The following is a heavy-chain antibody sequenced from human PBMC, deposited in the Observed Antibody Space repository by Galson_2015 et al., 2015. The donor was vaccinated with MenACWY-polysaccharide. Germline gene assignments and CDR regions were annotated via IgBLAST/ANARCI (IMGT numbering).Heavy chain of an antibody. J-gene: IGHJ4*02. CDR3: ARVRGDGDLREHTSSRPVDS. CDR2: IKQGGSES. Sequence: SLRLSCAASGFTFTNYWMTWVRQAPGKGLEWLANIKQGGSESDYVDSVKGRFNIFRDNAGNSLYLQMNSLRVEDTAMYYCARVRGDGDLREHTSSRPVDSWGQGTLVTVSS. CDR1: GFTFTNYW. D-gene: IGHD2-2*01. V-gene: IGHV3-7*01.